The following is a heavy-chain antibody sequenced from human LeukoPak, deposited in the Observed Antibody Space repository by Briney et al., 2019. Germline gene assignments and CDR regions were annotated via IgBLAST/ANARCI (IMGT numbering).Heavy chain of an antibody. CDR2: ISSSSSDI. Sequence: GGSLRLSCAASGFTFSAFSMNWVRQAPGKGLEWVSAISSSSSDIYYADSVKGRFTISRDNAKNSLYLRMNSLRAEDTAVYYCARADYDSRSYYFDYWGQGTLVAVSS. J-gene: IGHJ4*02. CDR1: GFTFSAFS. D-gene: IGHD3-22*01. CDR3: ARADYDSRSYYFDY. V-gene: IGHV3-21*01.